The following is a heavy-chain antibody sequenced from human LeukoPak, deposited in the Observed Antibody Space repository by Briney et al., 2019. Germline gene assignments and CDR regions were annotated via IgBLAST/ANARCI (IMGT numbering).Heavy chain of an antibody. Sequence: GGSLRLSCAATGFMFSSFAMNWVRQAPGKGLEWLSAVTGGGGSTYYADSVKGRFTISRDNSRNTLYLQLNSLRAEDTALYFCAKDRPTYGSGSPIDFWGQGTLVTVSS. J-gene: IGHJ4*02. CDR2: VTGGGGST. CDR1: GFMFSSFA. V-gene: IGHV3-23*01. CDR3: AKDRPTYGSGSPIDF. D-gene: IGHD3-10*01.